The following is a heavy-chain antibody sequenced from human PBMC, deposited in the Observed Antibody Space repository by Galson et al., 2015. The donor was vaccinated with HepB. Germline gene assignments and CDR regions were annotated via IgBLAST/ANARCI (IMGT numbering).Heavy chain of an antibody. CDR1: GGTFSSYA. V-gene: IGHV1-69*13. D-gene: IGHD2-2*01. Sequence: SVKVSCKASGGTFSSYAISWVRQAPGQGLEWMGGIIPIFGTANYAQKFQGRVTITADESTSTAYMELSSLRSEDTAVYYCARSQLVVPAAQYNWFDPWGQGTLVTVSS. J-gene: IGHJ5*02. CDR2: IIPIFGTA. CDR3: ARSQLVVPAAQYNWFDP.